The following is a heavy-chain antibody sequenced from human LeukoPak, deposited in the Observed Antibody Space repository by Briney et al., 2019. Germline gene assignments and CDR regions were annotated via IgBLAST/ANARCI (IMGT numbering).Heavy chain of an antibody. J-gene: IGHJ4*02. Sequence: GGSLRLSCAASGFTFSGSTIHWVRQASGEGLEWVGRIRSKANSYATAYGASVKGRFTISRDDSKNTAYLQMNSLKTEDTAVYYCIGSSGWPSPFDYWGQGSLVTVSS. CDR1: GFTFSGST. CDR2: IRSKANSYAT. CDR3: IGSSGWPSPFDY. D-gene: IGHD6-19*01. V-gene: IGHV3-73*01.